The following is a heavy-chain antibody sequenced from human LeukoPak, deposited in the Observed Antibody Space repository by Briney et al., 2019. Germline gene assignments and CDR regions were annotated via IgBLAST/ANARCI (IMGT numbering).Heavy chain of an antibody. CDR1: GFTFSSYA. CDR2: ISGSGGST. J-gene: IGHJ3*02. CDR3: AKWEYYYDSSGAHFDAFDI. D-gene: IGHD3-22*01. Sequence: GGSLRLSCAASGFTFSSYAMSWVRQAPGKGLEWVSAISGSGGSTYYADSVKGRFTISRDNSKNTLYLQMNSLRAEDAAVYYCAKWEYYYDSSGAHFDAFDIWGQGTMVTVSS. V-gene: IGHV3-23*01.